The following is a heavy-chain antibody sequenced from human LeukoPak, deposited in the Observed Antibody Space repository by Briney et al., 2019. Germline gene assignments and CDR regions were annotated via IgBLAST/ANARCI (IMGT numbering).Heavy chain of an antibody. Sequence: LSLTCTVSGGSISSYYWSWIRQAPGKGLEWVSGISWNSGSIGYADSVKGRFTISRDNAKNSLYLQMNSLRAEDTALYYCAKGGYDFWSDGMDVWGQGTTVTVSS. J-gene: IGHJ6*02. CDR2: ISWNSGSI. V-gene: IGHV3-9*01. CDR3: AKGGYDFWSDGMDV. CDR1: GGSISSYY. D-gene: IGHD3-3*01.